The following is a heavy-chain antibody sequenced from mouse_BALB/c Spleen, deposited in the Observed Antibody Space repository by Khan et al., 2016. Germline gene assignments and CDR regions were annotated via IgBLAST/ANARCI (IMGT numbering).Heavy chain of an antibody. CDR2: KSYSGST. CDR3: ARSGYDEYYFDY. Sequence: VQLKESGPGLVKPSQSLSLTCTVTGYSITSDYAWNWIRQFPGNKLEWMGYKSYSGSTSYNPSLKSRISITRDTSKNQFFLQLNSVTTEDTATYYCARSGYDEYYFDYWGQGTTLTVSS. V-gene: IGHV3-2*02. D-gene: IGHD2-14*01. J-gene: IGHJ2*01. CDR1: GYSITSDYA.